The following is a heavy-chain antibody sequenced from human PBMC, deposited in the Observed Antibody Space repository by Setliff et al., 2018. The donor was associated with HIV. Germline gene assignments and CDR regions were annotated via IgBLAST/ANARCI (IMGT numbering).Heavy chain of an antibody. V-gene: IGHV1-2*02. CDR3: ARAYRPRALDI. Sequence: ASVKVSCKASGYTFTVYYMHWVRQAPGQGLEWMGWINTNSGDTKYAQKFQGRVTMTRDTSISTAFMDLSSLRSDDTAMYYCARAYRPRALDIWGQGTMVTVS. CDR1: GYTFTVYY. J-gene: IGHJ3*02. CDR2: INTNSGDT. D-gene: IGHD1-26*01.